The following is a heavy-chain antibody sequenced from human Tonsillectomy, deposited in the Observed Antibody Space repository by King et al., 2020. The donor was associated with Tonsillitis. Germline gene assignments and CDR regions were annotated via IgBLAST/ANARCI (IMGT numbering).Heavy chain of an antibody. CDR2: IQTSGSS. J-gene: IGHJ3*02. Sequence: QLQESGPGLVKPAQTLSLTCTVSGGSIGTGSYYWSWIRQPAGQGLEWIGRIQTSGSSNYNPSLKSRVTISVEMSKNQFSLKLSSVTAGDTAVYYCARDPGSGWYNGAFDIWGQGTLVTVSS. V-gene: IGHV4-61*02. CDR3: ARDPGSGWYNGAFDI. D-gene: IGHD6-19*01. CDR1: GGSIGTGSYY.